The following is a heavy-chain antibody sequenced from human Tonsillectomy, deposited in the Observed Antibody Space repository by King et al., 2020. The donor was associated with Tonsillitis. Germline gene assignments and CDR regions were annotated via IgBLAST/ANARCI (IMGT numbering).Heavy chain of an antibody. J-gene: IGHJ4*02. V-gene: IGHV3-15*07. CDR3: TTDPDYYDSSGTGY. CDR2: IKSKTDGGTT. Sequence: DVQLVESGGGLVKPGGSLRLSCAASGFIFSNAWMNWVRQAPGKGLEWVGRIKSKTDGGTTDYSAPVKGRFTISGDDSKNTLYLQMNSLKTEDTAVYYCTTDPDYYDSSGTGYWGQGALVSVSS. CDR1: GFIFSNAW. D-gene: IGHD3-22*01.